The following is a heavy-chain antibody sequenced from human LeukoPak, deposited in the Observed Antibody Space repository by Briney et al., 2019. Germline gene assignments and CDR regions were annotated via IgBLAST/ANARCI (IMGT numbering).Heavy chain of an antibody. D-gene: IGHD2-21*01. CDR2: INTDGSST. V-gene: IGHV3-74*01. Sequence: PGGSLRLSCAASFTFSSYWMHWVRQAPGKGLVWVSRINTDGSSTPYADSVKGRFTISRDNAKNTLYLQMNSLRAEDTAVYYCARQVNYGLDVWAKGPRSPSP. J-gene: IGHJ6*02. CDR3: ARQVNYGLDV. CDR1: FTFSSYW.